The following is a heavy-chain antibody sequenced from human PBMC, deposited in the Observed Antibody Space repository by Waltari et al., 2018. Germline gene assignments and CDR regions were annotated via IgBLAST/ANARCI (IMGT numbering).Heavy chain of an antibody. V-gene: IGHV1-24*01. Sequence: QLQLLHSGAEFPTPGPSLKVSCTVSAYTLTDLSIHWMRQAPGKGLVWMGGFDHKDSKTNNAYNCNGRVTMTEETYTDSAYMELSSMRAEDTADYYGATERERYLQDAFDNWGQGTMVTVSS. D-gene: IGHD1-1*01. CDR3: ATERERYLQDAFDN. J-gene: IGHJ3*02. CDR2: FDHKDSKT. CDR1: AYTLTDLS.